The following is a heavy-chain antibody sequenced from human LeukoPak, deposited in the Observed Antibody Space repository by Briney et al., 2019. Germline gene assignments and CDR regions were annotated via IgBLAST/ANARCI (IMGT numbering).Heavy chain of an antibody. CDR2: ISGSGGST. V-gene: IGHV3-23*01. CDR3: AKRGAEVGASVAPGDY. CDR1: GFTFSSYG. D-gene: IGHD1-26*01. J-gene: IGHJ4*02. Sequence: GGSLRLSCAASGFTFSSYGMSWVRQAPGKGLEWVSAISGSGGSTYYADSVKGRFTISRDNSKNTLYLQMNSLRAEDTAVYYCAKRGAEVGASVAPGDYWGQGTLLTVSS.